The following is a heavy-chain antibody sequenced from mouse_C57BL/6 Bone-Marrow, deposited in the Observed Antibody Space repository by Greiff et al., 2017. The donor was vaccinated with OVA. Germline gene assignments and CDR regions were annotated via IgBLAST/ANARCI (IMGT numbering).Heavy chain of an antibody. V-gene: IGHV1-82*01. CDR2: IYPGDGDT. CDR1: GYAFSSSW. J-gene: IGHJ2*01. Sequence: QVQLQQSGPELVKPGASVKISCKASGYAFSSSWMNWVKQRPGKGLEWIGRIYPGDGDTNYNGKFKGKATLTADKSSSTAYMQLSILTSEDSAVYFCARHGDGYYASYFDYWGQGTTLTVSS. D-gene: IGHD2-3*01. CDR3: ARHGDGYYASYFDY.